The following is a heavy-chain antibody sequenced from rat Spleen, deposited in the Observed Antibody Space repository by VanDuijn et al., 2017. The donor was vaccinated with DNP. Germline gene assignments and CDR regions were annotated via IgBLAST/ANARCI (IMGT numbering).Heavy chain of an antibody. J-gene: IGHJ2*01. D-gene: IGHD1-4*01. CDR2: ITNTGGSI. CDR1: GFTFNNYW. V-gene: IGHV5-31*01. Sequence: EVQLVESGGGLVQPGRSLKLSCVASGFTFNNYWMSWIRQAPGKGLEWVASITNTGGSIYYPDSVKGRFTISRDNAKSTLYLQMDSLRSEDTATYYCAGRPPPTRGPFDYWGQGVTVTVSS. CDR3: AGRPPPTRGPFDY.